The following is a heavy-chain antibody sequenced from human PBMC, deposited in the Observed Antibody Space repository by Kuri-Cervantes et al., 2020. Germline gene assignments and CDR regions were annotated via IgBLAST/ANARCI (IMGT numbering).Heavy chain of an antibody. CDR3: ARKKWVQSGDVFDI. CDR2: IYNTGNT. D-gene: IGHD5-24*01. CDR1: GGSISNYY. J-gene: IGHJ3*02. Sequence: GSLRLSCTVSGGSISNYYWSWIRQPAGKGLEYIGRIYNTGNTDYNPSVKSRVTISIDMSKHQVSLKMSSVTAADTAVYYCARKKWVQSGDVFDIWGQGTMVTVSS. V-gene: IGHV4-4*07.